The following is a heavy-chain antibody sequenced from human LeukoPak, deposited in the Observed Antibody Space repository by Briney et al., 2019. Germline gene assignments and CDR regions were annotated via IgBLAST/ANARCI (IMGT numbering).Heavy chain of an antibody. CDR3: ARAILTPSGYVWYFDL. V-gene: IGHV4-59*12. CDR1: GGSITNYY. D-gene: IGHD3-3*01. CDR2: IYYSGST. J-gene: IGHJ2*01. Sequence: SETLSLTCTVSGGSITNYYWSWIRQPPGKGLEWIGYIYYSGSTYYNPSLKSRLTISVDTSKNQFSLKLSSVTAADTAVYFCARAILTPSGYVWYFDLWGRGTLVTVSS.